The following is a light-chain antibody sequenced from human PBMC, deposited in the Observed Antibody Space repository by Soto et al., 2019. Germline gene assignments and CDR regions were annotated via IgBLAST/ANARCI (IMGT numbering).Light chain of an antibody. Sequence: EIVLTQSPATLSLSPGERATLSCRASQSVSSYLAWYQQKPGQAPRLLIYDASNRATGIPPRFSGSGSGTDFTLPITSLEPEHFAVYYCQQRTNWPATFGKGTKLDFK. CDR2: DAS. CDR3: QQRTNWPAT. J-gene: IGKJ2*01. CDR1: QSVSSY. V-gene: IGKV3-11*01.